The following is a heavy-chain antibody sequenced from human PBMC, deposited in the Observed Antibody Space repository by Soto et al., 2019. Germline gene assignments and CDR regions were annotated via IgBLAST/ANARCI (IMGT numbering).Heavy chain of an antibody. CDR3: TKDSQWGIISHTHDH. Sequence: WGSLRLSCAVSGFTCRSSRMSWVRRAPGKGLEWVSGINGGDDSEHYVDSVRGRFTIIRDNSKNLLLLQMNSLRVEDTAIYYCTKDSQWGIISHTHDHWGQGTQVTGSS. CDR1: GFTCRSSR. V-gene: IGHV3-23*01. D-gene: IGHD1-26*01. CDR2: INGGDDSE. J-gene: IGHJ4*02.